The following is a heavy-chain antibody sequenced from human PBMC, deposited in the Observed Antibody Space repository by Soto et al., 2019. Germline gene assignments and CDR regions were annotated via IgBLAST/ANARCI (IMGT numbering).Heavy chain of an antibody. Sequence: ASVKVSCKASGYTFTSYAMHWARQAPGQRLEWMGWINAGNGNTKYSQKFQGRVTITRDTSASTAYMELSSLRSEDTAVYYCARVPIYYAFFFDYWGQGTLVTVS. D-gene: IGHD3-10*01. CDR1: GYTFTSYA. CDR3: ARVPIYYAFFFDY. CDR2: INAGNGNT. V-gene: IGHV1-3*01. J-gene: IGHJ4*02.